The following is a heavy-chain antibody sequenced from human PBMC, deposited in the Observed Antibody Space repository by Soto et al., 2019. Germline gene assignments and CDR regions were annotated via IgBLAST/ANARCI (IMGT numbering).Heavy chain of an antibody. D-gene: IGHD6-19*01. CDR3: ARRNSDYSSVWSDAFDI. Sequence: QVQLVESGGGVVQPGRSLRLSCAASGFTFSSYAMHWVRQAPGKGPEWVAVISYDGSSKTHADSVKGQFTISRDNSKNSLFLQMNNLRPEDTAVYYCARRNSDYSSVWSDAFDIWGQGTMVTVSS. CDR1: GFTFSSYA. CDR2: ISYDGSSK. J-gene: IGHJ3*02. V-gene: IGHV3-30-3*01.